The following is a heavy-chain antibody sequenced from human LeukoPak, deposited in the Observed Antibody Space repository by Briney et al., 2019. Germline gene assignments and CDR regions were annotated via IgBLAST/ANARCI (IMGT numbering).Heavy chain of an antibody. CDR1: GYTFTSYD. CDR2: MNPNSGNT. D-gene: IGHD3-10*01. J-gene: IGHJ6*03. V-gene: IGHV1-8*03. CDR3: ARHPTYYYGSGSQGNYYYYYMDV. Sequence: GASVKVSCKASGYTFTSYDINWVRQATGQGLEWMGWMNPNSGNTGYAQKFQGRVTITRNTSISTAYMELSSLRSEDTAVYYCARHPTYYYGSGSQGNYYYYYMDVWGKGTTVTVSS.